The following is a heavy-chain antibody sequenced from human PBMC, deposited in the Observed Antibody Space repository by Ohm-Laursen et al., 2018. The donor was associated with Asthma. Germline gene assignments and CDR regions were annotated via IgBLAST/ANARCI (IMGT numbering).Heavy chain of an antibody. CDR1: GFTFSSYA. D-gene: IGHD1-26*01. Sequence: SLRLSCAASGFTFSSYAMSWVRQAPGKGLEWVSAIIASGVTTYYADSVKGRFTISRDDSKNTLYLQMTSLRAEDTAVYYCTKLKLGGTTGYRNWFDPWGQGTLVTVSS. V-gene: IGHV3-23*01. CDR2: IIASGVTT. CDR3: TKLKLGGTTGYRNWFDP. J-gene: IGHJ5*02.